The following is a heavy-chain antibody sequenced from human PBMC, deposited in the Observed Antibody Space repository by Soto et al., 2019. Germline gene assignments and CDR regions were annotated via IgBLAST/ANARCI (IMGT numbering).Heavy chain of an antibody. V-gene: IGHV5-51*03. D-gene: IGHD5-18*01. J-gene: IGHJ4*02. CDR3: ARHIVDTSMTASFNY. Sequence: GESMKSSCKTAGYSFVNYWIGWVRQMPGKGLEWMGIIYPGDSDARYSPSFQGQVTISADKSISTVYLQWSSLKASDTAMYYCARHIVDTSMTASFNYWGQGTQVTVSS. CDR1: GYSFVNYW. CDR2: IYPGDSDA.